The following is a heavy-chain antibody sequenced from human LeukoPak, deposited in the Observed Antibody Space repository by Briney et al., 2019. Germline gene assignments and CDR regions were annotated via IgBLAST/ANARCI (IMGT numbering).Heavy chain of an antibody. CDR3: ARDTDEATVVTGDY. CDR2: INPNSGGT. Sequence: ASVKVSCKASGYTFTGYYMHWVRQAPGQGLEWMGWINPNSGGTNYAQKFQGRVTMTRDTSISTAYMELSRLRSDDTAVYYCARDTDEATVVTGDYWGQGTLVTVSS. CDR1: GYTFTGYY. D-gene: IGHD4-23*01. V-gene: IGHV1-2*02. J-gene: IGHJ4*02.